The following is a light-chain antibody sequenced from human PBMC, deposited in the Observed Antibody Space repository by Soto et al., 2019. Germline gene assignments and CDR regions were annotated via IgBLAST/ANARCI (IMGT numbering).Light chain of an antibody. CDR1: QSISSNY. V-gene: IGKV3-20*01. J-gene: IGKJ1*01. CDR2: GAS. CDR3: HQYGSSPQT. Sequence: EIVLTQSPGTLSLSPGERATHSCRARQSISSNYLAWYQQKPGQAPRLLIYGASSRATGIPDRFSGSGSGTDFSLSISRLEPEDFAVYYCHQYGSSPQTFGQGNMVAIK.